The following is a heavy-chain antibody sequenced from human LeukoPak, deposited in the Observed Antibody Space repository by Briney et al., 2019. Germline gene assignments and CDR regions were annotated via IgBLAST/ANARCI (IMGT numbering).Heavy chain of an antibody. CDR3: ARGTLGYCSSTSCSQGYYYGMDV. Sequence: SETLSLTCTVSGGSISSSSYYWDWIRQPPGKGLEWIGSIYYSGSTYYNPSLKSRVTISVDTSKNQFSLKLSSVTAAGTAVYYCARGTLGYCSSTSCSQGYYYGMDVWGQGTTVTVSS. V-gene: IGHV4-39*01. CDR2: IYYSGST. CDR1: GGSISSSSYY. D-gene: IGHD2-2*01. J-gene: IGHJ6*02.